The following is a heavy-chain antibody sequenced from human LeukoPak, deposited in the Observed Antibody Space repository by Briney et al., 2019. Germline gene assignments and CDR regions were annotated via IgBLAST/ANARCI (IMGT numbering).Heavy chain of an antibody. CDR1: GFTFSSYA. D-gene: IGHD5-18*01. Sequence: GGSLRLSCAASGFTFSSYAMSWVRQAPGKGLEWVSAISGSGGSTYYADSVKGRFTISRDNSKNTLYLQMNSLRAEDTAVYYCAKDIAQGYTFGSIEQDYWGQGTLVTVS. CDR3: AKDIAQGYTFGSIEQDY. V-gene: IGHV3-23*01. CDR2: ISGSGGST. J-gene: IGHJ4*02.